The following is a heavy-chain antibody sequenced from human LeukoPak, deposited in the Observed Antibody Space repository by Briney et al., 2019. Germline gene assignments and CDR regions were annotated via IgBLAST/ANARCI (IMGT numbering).Heavy chain of an antibody. CDR1: GYSFTSYC. D-gene: IGHD1-26*01. V-gene: IGHV5-51*01. J-gene: IGHJ3*01. CDR3: GMSGDRVPLQDDVFDV. CDR2: IYPGDSGP. Sequence: KGGESPKISCQVSGYSFTSYCIGWVRPVPGKGLEWMGIIYPGDSGPTYSPSFQGQVTISVDKSINTAYLQWSSLQASDTAMYYCGMSGDRVPLQDDVFDVWGQGTMVTVS.